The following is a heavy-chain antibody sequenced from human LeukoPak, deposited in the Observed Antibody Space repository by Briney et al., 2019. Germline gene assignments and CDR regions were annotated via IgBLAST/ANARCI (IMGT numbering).Heavy chain of an antibody. D-gene: IGHD3-22*01. CDR3: ARGGRYYYDSSGYYPDY. Sequence: GGSLRLSCAASGFTFSSYWMSWVRQAPGKGLEWVANIKQDGSEKYYVDSVKGRFTISRDNSKNTLYLQMNSLRAEDTAVYYCARGGRYYYDSSGYYPDYWGQGTLVTVSS. CDR1: GFTFSSYW. V-gene: IGHV3-7*01. J-gene: IGHJ4*02. CDR2: IKQDGSEK.